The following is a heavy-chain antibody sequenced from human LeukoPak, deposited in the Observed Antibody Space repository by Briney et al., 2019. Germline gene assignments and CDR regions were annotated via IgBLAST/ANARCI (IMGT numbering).Heavy chain of an antibody. Sequence: SVRVSCKPSGYTFTDYYIHWLRQAPGQGLEWMGWINPNNGDTNYAQKFQGSVTMTRDTSINTAYMELSTLTSDDTAVYYCARDGVGTYDYWGQGTLVTVSS. CDR2: INPNNGDT. CDR1: GYTFTDYY. J-gene: IGHJ4*02. V-gene: IGHV1-2*02. D-gene: IGHD3-3*01. CDR3: ARDGVGTYDY.